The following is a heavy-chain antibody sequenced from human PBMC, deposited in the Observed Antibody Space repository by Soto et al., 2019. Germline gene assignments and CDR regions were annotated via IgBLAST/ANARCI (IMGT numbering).Heavy chain of an antibody. CDR3: AKGGIGPNYDFWSGYPTPFDY. Sequence: GGSLRLSCAASGFTFSSYAMNWVRQAPGKGLEWVSAISGSGGSTYYADSVKGRFTISRDNSKNTLYLQMNSLRAEDTAVYYCAKGGIGPNYDFWSGYPTPFDYWGQGTLVTVSS. CDR2: ISGSGGST. D-gene: IGHD3-3*01. V-gene: IGHV3-23*01. J-gene: IGHJ4*02. CDR1: GFTFSSYA.